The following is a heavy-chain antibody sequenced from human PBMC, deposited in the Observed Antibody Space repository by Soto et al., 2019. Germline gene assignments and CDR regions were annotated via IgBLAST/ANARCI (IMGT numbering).Heavy chain of an antibody. V-gene: IGHV4-34*01. D-gene: IGHD4-17*01. CDR2: INHSGST. J-gene: IGHJ6*03. Sequence: QVQLQQWGAGLLKPSETLSLTCAVYGGSFSGYYWSWIRQPPGKGLEWIGEINHSGSTNYNPSLKSRVTISVDPSKNQFSLKLSSVTAADTAVYYCARSGLRYLYYYYYMDVWGKGTTVTVSS. CDR3: ARSGLRYLYYYYYMDV. CDR1: GGSFSGYY.